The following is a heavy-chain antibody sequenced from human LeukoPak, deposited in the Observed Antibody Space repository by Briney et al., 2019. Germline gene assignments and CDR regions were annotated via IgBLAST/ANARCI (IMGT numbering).Heavy chain of an antibody. J-gene: IGHJ4*02. CDR2: VGISGDT. CDR3: VRGGIQVSGIDEIDY. CDR1: GFTFRSYD. V-gene: IGHV3-13*01. Sequence: GGSLGLSCAASGFTFRSYDIHWVRQVTGKGLEWVSAVGISGDTYYAGSVKGRFTISRENAKNSLYLQMNSLTAGDTAVYYCVRGGIQVSGIDEIDYWGQGTLVTVSS. D-gene: IGHD6-19*01.